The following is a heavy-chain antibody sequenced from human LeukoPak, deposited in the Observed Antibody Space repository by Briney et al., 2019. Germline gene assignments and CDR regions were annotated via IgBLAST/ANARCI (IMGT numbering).Heavy chain of an antibody. V-gene: IGHV1-2*02. CDR3: TRGSSYGLPHQF. J-gene: IGHJ4*02. D-gene: IGHD5-18*01. CDR2: INPKSGDS. Sequence: GASVKVSCKASGYVFPGYYIYWVRQAPGQGLEWVGWINPKSGDSNYGQRFQGRVIMTRDTSTTTAYMEVSRLASDDTAVYYCTRGSSYGLPHQFWGQGTVVTVSS. CDR1: GYVFPGYY.